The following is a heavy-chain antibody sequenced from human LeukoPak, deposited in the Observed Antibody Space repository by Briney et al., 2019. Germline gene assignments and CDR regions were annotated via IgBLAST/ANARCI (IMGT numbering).Heavy chain of an antibody. CDR1: GGSISSSSYY. V-gene: IGHV4-39*07. CDR3: ARILTDYYYMDV. Sequence: SETLSLTCTVSGGSISSSSYYWGWIRQPPGKGLEWIESIYYSGSTYYNPSLKSRVTISVDTSKNQFSLKLSSVTAADTAVCYCARILTDYYYMDVWGKGTTVTVSS. CDR2: IYYSGST. J-gene: IGHJ6*03.